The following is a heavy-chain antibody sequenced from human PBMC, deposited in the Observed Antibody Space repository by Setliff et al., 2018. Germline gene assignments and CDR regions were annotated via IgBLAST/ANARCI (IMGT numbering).Heavy chain of an antibody. CDR2: IYYSGSTS. CDR3: ARASVVHAIAVGY. Sequence: PSETLSLTCTVSGGSISSGGYYWSWIRQHPGKGLEWIGYIYYSGSTSYYNPSLKSRVTISVDTSKNQFSLTLSSVTAADTAVYYCARASVVHAIAVGYWGQGTLVTVSS. D-gene: IGHD2-8*02. J-gene: IGHJ4*02. CDR1: GGSISSGGYY. V-gene: IGHV4-31*03.